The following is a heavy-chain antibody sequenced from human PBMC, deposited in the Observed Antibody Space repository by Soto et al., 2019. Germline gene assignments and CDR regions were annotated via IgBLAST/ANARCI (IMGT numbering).Heavy chain of an antibody. CDR2: IYHTGST. D-gene: IGHD3-16*01. CDR1: GGSISSSNW. V-gene: IGHV4-4*02. CDR3: ARRWGIAFDF. J-gene: IGHJ3*01. Sequence: SETLSLTCAVSGGSISSSNWWSWVRQPPGKGLEWIGEIYHTGSTSYNPSLKSRVTISVDTSKNQFSLKLYSVTAADTAVYYCARRWGIAFDFWGQGTMVTVSS.